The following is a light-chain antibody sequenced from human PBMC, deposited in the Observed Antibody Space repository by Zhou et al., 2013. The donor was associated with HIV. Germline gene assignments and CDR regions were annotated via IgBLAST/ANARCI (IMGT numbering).Light chain of an antibody. V-gene: IGKV3-15*01. CDR1: HNIGRN. CDR2: DAS. CDR3: QQYNRWPPLT. Sequence: EIVLTQSPATLSVSPGERATLSCRASHNIGRNLAWYQQKPGQAPRLLISDASTTTTGIPVRFSGSGSGTEFTLSIANLQSEDVAVYYCQQYNRWPPLTFGGGTQVEIK. J-gene: IGKJ4*01.